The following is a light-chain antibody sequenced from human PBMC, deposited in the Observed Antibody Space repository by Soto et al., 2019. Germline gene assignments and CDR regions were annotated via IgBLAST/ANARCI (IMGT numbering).Light chain of an antibody. V-gene: IGKV3-20*01. CDR1: QSVSSIH. CDR3: QQFGSSPRT. CDR2: SAS. J-gene: IGKJ1*01. Sequence: IVLTQSPGTLSLSPGERATLSCRASQSVSSIHLAWYQQKPGQAPRLLMYSASSRATGIPDRFSGSGSGTDFTLTISRLEPEDFAVYYCQQFGSSPRTFGQGTKVDIK.